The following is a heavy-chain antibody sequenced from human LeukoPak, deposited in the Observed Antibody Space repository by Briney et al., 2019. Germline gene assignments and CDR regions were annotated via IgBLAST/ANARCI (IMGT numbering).Heavy chain of an antibody. Sequence: SETLSLTCTVSGGSISSSSFYWGWIRQPPGKGLEWIGSIYYSGSTYYNPSLKSRVIISVDTSKNQFSLKLSSVTAADTAVYYCARLASDYYGSGSYYYYMDVWGKGTTVTVSS. CDR3: ARLASDYYGSGSYYYYMDV. J-gene: IGHJ6*03. CDR2: IYYSGST. CDR1: GGSISSSSFY. V-gene: IGHV4-39*01. D-gene: IGHD3-10*01.